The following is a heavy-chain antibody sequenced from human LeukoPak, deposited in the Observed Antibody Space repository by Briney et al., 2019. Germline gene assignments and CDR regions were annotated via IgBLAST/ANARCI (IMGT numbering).Heavy chain of an antibody. CDR3: ARSTRDGYTHYHDYHMDL. D-gene: IGHD5-24*01. CDR1: GFSVTTNY. V-gene: IGHV3-53*01. J-gene: IGHJ6*03. CDR2: IYSGGHT. Sequence: PGGSLRLSCAASGFSVTTNYMNWVRQAPGKGLEWVSVIYSGGHTYYTDSVKGRFTISRDTSNNTVYLHMSSLRPDDTAVYYCARSTRDGYTHYHDYHMDLWGKGTTVTVSS.